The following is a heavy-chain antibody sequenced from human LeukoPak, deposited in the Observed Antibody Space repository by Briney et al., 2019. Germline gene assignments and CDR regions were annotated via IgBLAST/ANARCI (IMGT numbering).Heavy chain of an antibody. D-gene: IGHD6-13*01. Sequence: SLWPSSTASGYTFTGYYMHWVRQAPGHGHEWMGRINPTSGGTNYAQKFQGRVSMTRDTSISTAYMELSRLRSDDTAVYYCARDRSSSSWYSDFDYWGQGTLVTVSS. CDR2: INPTSGGT. CDR1: GYTFTGYY. CDR3: ARDRSSSSWYSDFDY. V-gene: IGHV1-2*06. J-gene: IGHJ4*02.